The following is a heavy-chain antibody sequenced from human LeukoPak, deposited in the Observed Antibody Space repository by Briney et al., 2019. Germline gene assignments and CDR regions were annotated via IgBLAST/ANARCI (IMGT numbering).Heavy chain of an antibody. Sequence: PGGSLRLSCAASGFIFNTYNMNWVRQAPGKGLEWVAVIWYDGSKKYYTDSVKDRFTISRDNSKNTLYLEMDSLRAEDTAVYYCARGLYKNGWYYFDYWGQGTLVTVSS. D-gene: IGHD6-19*01. CDR2: IWYDGSKK. CDR1: GFIFNTYN. CDR3: ARGLYKNGWYYFDY. J-gene: IGHJ4*02. V-gene: IGHV3-33*08.